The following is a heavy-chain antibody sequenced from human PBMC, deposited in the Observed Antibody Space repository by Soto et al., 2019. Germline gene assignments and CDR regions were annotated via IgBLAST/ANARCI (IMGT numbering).Heavy chain of an antibody. V-gene: IGHV4-30-4*01. D-gene: IGHD7-27*01. J-gene: IGHJ4*02. CDR3: ARGPSGDKVDY. Sequence: QVQLQESGPGLVKPSETLSPTCTVSGGSISNVNDCWSWIRQSPDNGLEWIGHIDDGGSTYNNPSLNIRITISVDTSKTQFSLNLSCVSVADTAVYYCARGPSGDKVDYWGRGILVTVSS. CDR1: GGSISNVNDC. CDR2: IDDGGST.